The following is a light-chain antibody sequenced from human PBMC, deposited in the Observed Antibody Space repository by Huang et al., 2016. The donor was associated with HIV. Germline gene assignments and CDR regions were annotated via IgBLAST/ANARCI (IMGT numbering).Light chain of an antibody. CDR2: GAS. Sequence: DIQMTQSPSSLSASVGDRVTVTCRASQSIGNYLNWYQQKPGKAPKLRIYGASSLQSGVPSRFSGSGSGTVFILSITSLQPEDFATYYCQQSYNSWKFGQGTKVDIK. CDR3: QQSYNSWK. J-gene: IGKJ1*01. CDR1: QSIGNY. V-gene: IGKV1-39*01.